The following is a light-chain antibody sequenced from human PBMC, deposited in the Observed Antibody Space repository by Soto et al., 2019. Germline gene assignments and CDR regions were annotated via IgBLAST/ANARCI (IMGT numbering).Light chain of an antibody. V-gene: IGKV3-15*01. J-gene: IGKJ1*01. CDR1: QSVSSN. Sequence: EIVMTQSPATLSVSPGERATLSCRASQSVSSNLAWYQQKPGQAPRLLIYGASTRATGIPARFSGSVSGTEFTLTISSLQSEDFAVYYCQQYNIWPPLTFGQGTKVEIK. CDR3: QQYNIWPPLT. CDR2: GAS.